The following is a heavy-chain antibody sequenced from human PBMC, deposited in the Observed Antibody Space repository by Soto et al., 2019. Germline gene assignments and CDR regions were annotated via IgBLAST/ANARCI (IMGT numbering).Heavy chain of an antibody. J-gene: IGHJ6*02. V-gene: IGHV3-23*01. CDR3: AKDRLEYSSSSGGVFYYYYYGMDV. CDR2: ISGSGGST. D-gene: IGHD6-6*01. Sequence: GGSLRLSCAASGSTFSSYAMSWVRQAPGKGLEWVSAISGSGGSTYYADSVKGRFTISRDNSKNTLYLQMNSLRAEDTAVYYCAKDRLEYSSSSGGVFYYYYYGMDVWGQGTTVTVS. CDR1: GSTFSSYA.